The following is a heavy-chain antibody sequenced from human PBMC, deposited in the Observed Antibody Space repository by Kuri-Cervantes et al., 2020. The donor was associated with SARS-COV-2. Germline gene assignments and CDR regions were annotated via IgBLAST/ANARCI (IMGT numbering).Heavy chain of an antibody. D-gene: IGHD3-10*01. CDR3: ATMVRGAFDY. J-gene: IGHJ4*02. CDR2: INHSGST. V-gene: IGHV4-34*03. CDR1: GGSFSGYY. Sequence: SETLSLTCAVYGGSFSGYYWSWIRQPPGKGLEWIGEINHSGSTNYNPSLKSRVTISVDTSKSQFSLKLSSVTAADTAVYYDATMVRGAFDYWGQGTLVTVSS.